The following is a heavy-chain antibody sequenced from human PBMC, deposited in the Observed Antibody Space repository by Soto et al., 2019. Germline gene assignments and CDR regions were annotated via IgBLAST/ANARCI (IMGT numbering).Heavy chain of an antibody. CDR2: IKKDGSEK. CDR3: VAGYHSDY. CDR1: GISTSSYW. D-gene: IGHD5-18*01. Sequence: GASLRLSCAASGISTSSYWMGCVRQAPGRGLEWLASIKKDGSEKYYMDSLKGRFTISRDDALNSLYLQMNSLRAEDTAVYFCVAGYHSDYWGQGTLVTVSS. V-gene: IGHV3-7*03. J-gene: IGHJ4*02.